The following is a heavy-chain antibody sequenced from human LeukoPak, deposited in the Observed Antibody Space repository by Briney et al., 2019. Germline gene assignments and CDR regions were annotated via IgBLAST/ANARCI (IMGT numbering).Heavy chain of an antibody. D-gene: IGHD4-17*01. V-gene: IGHV4-59*01. CDR2: IYYSGST. CDR1: GGSISSYY. J-gene: IGHJ4*02. CDR3: AREPCGDYLDY. Sequence: SETLSLTCTVSGGSISSYYWSWIRQPPGKGLEWIGYIYYSGSTNYNPSLKSRVTISVDTSKNQFSLKLSSVTAADTAVYYCAREPCGDYLDYWGQGTLVTVSS.